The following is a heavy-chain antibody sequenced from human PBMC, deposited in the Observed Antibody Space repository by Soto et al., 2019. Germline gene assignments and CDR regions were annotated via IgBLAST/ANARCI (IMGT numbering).Heavy chain of an antibody. CDR2: IYYSGST. Sequence: SETLSLTCTVSGGSISSGDYYWIWIRQPPGKGLEWIGYIYYSGSTYYNPSLKSRVTISVDTSKNQFSLKLSSVTAADTAVYYCARAKDSSGYYSDAFDIWGQGTMVTVSS. V-gene: IGHV4-30-4*01. J-gene: IGHJ3*02. CDR1: GGSISSGDYY. CDR3: ARAKDSSGYYSDAFDI. D-gene: IGHD3-22*01.